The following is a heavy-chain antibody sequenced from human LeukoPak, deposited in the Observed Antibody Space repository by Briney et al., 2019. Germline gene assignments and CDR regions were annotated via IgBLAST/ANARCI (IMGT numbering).Heavy chain of an antibody. CDR2: TYYRSRWYS. D-gene: IGHD6-19*01. Sequence: SQTLSLTCAISGDSVSSNDAAWNWIRQSPSRGLEWLGRTYYRSRWYSDYAVSVRGRITINADTSKNQVTLQLTSLTPADTAVYYCAGSGSPLGESWGQGTLVTVSS. CDR3: AGSGSPLGES. CDR1: GDSVSSNDAA. J-gene: IGHJ5*02. V-gene: IGHV6-1*01.